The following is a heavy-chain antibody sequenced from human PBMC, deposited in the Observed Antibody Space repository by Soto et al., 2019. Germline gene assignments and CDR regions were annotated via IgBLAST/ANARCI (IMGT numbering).Heavy chain of an antibody. CDR1: GGSISSSY. CDR2: IYHSGST. V-gene: IGHV4-59*08. CDR3: ARLGSIAADDFDY. D-gene: IGHD6-25*01. Sequence: PSETLSLTCTVSGGSISSSYWSWIRQPPGKGQEWTGYIYHSGSTNYNPSLKSRVTISVDTSKNQFSLKLSSVTAADTAVYYCARLGSIAADDFDYWGQGTLVTVSS. J-gene: IGHJ4*02.